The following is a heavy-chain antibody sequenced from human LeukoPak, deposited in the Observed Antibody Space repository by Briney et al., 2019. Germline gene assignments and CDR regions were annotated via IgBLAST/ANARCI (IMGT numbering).Heavy chain of an antibody. J-gene: IGHJ2*01. Sequence: PGGSLRLSCSASGFTFTTYEMNWVRQAPGQGLEWVSYISSSGSTIYYADSVKGRFTISRDNAKNSLYLQMNSLRAEDTAVYYCARGRVVTMVRGVIITVWYFDLWGRGTLVTVSS. CDR3: ARGRVVTMVRGVIITVWYFDL. CDR2: ISSSGSTI. CDR1: GFTFTTYE. D-gene: IGHD3-10*01. V-gene: IGHV3-48*03.